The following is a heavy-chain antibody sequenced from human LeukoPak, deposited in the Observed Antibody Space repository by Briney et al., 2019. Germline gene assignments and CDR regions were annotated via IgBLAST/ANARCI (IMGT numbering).Heavy chain of an antibody. Sequence: PSETLSLTCTVSGGSISSYYWSWIRQPPGKGLEWIGYIYTSGSTNYNPSLKSRVTISVDTSKNQFSLKLSSVTAADTAVYYCARGQLYYYDSSGYYDAFDIWGQGTMVTVSS. CDR3: ARGQLYYYDSSGYYDAFDI. CDR2: IYTSGST. V-gene: IGHV4-4*09. J-gene: IGHJ3*02. D-gene: IGHD3-22*01. CDR1: GGSISSYY.